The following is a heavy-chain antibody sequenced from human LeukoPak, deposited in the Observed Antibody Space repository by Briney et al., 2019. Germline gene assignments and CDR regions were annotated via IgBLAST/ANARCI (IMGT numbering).Heavy chain of an antibody. CDR3: AKDSHSGHY. CDR1: GFTFSGYT. J-gene: IGHJ4*02. CDR2: LSHDGSTK. Sequence: PGRSLRLSCAASGFTFSGYTMHWVRQAPGKGLEWVAVLSHDGSTKYYADSVKGRFTISRDNSKNTLYVQMNSLRLEDTAMYYCAKDSHSGHYWGQGTLVTVSS. V-gene: IGHV3-30-3*01. D-gene: IGHD3-10*01.